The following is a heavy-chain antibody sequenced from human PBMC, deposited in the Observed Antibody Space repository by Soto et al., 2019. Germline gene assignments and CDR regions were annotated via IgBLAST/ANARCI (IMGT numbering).Heavy chain of an antibody. Sequence: QVQLQESGPGLVKPSETLSLTCTVSGGYISGYYWSWIRQPPGKGLGWIGYIYYGGTTLYNPSLKSRVTISVDTSKNQFSLNLSSMTAADTAVYYCTRHDVVAVMRHGMSVWGQGTTVTVS. D-gene: IGHD2-15*01. CDR2: IYYGGTT. J-gene: IGHJ6*02. V-gene: IGHV4-59*08. CDR1: GGYISGYY. CDR3: TRHDVVAVMRHGMSV.